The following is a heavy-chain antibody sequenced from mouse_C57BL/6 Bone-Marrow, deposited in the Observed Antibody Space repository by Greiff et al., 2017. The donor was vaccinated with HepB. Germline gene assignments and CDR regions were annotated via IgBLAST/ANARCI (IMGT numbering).Heavy chain of an antibody. CDR2: IHPKSGST. J-gene: IGHJ2*01. Sequence: QVQLQQPGAELVKPGASVKLSCKASGYTFTSYWMHWVKQRPGQGLEWIGMIHPKSGSTNYNEKFKSKATLTVDKSSSTAYMQLSSLTSEDSAVYYCAREEEYYYGSSSYYFDYWGQGTTLTVSS. D-gene: IGHD1-1*01. CDR1: GYTFTSYW. CDR3: AREEEYYYGSSSYYFDY. V-gene: IGHV1-64*01.